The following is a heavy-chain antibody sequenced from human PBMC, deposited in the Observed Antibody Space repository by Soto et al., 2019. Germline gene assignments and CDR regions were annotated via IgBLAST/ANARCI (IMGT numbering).Heavy chain of an antibody. CDR2: INPNSGGT. CDR3: AIKDVVGHTYSY. J-gene: IGHJ1*01. Sequence: ASVKVSCKASGYTFTGYYMHWVRQAPGQGLEWMGWINPNSGGTNYAQKFQGWVTMTRDTSISTAYMELSRLRSDDTAVFYCAIKDVVGHTYSYWGQGSLDPVSS. D-gene: IGHD2-15*01. CDR1: GYTFTGYY. V-gene: IGHV1-2*04.